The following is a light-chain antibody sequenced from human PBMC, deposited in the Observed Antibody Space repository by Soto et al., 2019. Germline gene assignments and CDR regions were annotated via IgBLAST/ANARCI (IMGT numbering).Light chain of an antibody. CDR3: SSYTRSSTLV. V-gene: IGLV2-14*01. CDR1: TSDVGAYNY. Sequence: QSVLTQPAYVSGSPGQSITISCTGTTSDVGAYNYVSWYQQYPGKAPKLIIYEVTKRPSGTSDRFSGSQSGNTASLAISGLQADDEADYYCSSYTRSSTLVFGGGTKLTVL. J-gene: IGLJ3*02. CDR2: EVT.